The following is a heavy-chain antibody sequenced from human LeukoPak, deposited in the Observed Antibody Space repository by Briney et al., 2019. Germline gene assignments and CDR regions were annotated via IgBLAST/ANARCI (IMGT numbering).Heavy chain of an antibody. J-gene: IGHJ3*02. CDR2: ISSSGSTI. Sequence: PGGSLRLSCAASGFTFSSYEMNWVRQAPGKGLEWVSYISSSGSTIYYADSVKGRFTISRDNAKNSLYLQMNSLRAEDTAVYYCARSASYYDSSGSDAFDIWGQGTMVTVSS. CDR3: ARSASYYDSSGSDAFDI. D-gene: IGHD3-22*01. CDR1: GFTFSSYE. V-gene: IGHV3-48*03.